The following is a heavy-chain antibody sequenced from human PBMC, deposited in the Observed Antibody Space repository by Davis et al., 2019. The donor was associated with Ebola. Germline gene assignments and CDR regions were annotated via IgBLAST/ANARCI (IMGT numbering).Heavy chain of an antibody. CDR2: IYHSGST. J-gene: IGHJ5*02. D-gene: IGHD6-13*01. CDR1: GYSISSGYY. Sequence: PSETLSLTCAVSGYSISSGYYWGWIRQPPGKGLEWIGSIYHSGSTYYNPSLKSRVTISVDTSKNQFSLKLSSVTAADTAVYYCARADLHGQQLTWGQGTLVTVSS. V-gene: IGHV4-38-2*01. CDR3: ARADLHGQQLT.